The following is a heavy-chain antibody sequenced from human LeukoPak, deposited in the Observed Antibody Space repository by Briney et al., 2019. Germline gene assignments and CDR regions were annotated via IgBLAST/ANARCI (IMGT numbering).Heavy chain of an antibody. CDR1: GGSISSSSDY. J-gene: IGHJ4*02. V-gene: IGHV4-39*01. CDR3: ARHRSGWLQSSFDY. D-gene: IGHD5-24*01. Sequence: SETLSLTCTVSGGSISSSSDYWAWIRQPPGKGLEWIGSIFYTGSTYYNPSLKSRVTMSVDTSKNQFSLKLSSVTAADTAVYYCARHRSGWLQSSFDYWGQGTLVTVSS. CDR2: IFYTGST.